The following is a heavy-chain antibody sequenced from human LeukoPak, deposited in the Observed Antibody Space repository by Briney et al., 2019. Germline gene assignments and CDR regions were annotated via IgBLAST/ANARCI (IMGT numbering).Heavy chain of an antibody. V-gene: IGHV3-30-3*01. J-gene: IGHJ4*02. CDR2: ISYDGSNE. Sequence: GGSLRLSCAASGFTFSSYEMNWVRQAPGKGLEWVAVISYDGSNEYYADSVKGRFTISRDNSKNTLYPQMNSLSVEDTAVYYCARVGYYASGPFSYFDYWGQGTLVTVSS. D-gene: IGHD3-10*01. CDR1: GFTFSSYE. CDR3: ARVGYYASGPFSYFDY.